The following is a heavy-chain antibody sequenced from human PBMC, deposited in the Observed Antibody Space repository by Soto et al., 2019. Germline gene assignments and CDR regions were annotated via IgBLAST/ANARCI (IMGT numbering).Heavy chain of an antibody. V-gene: IGHV5-51*01. CDR3: ARGGVSTRTFDY. D-gene: IGHD3-3*01. Sequence: GESLKISCKGSVYNFAGYWIAWVRQMPGKGLELVGIIYPSDSDTRYRPSFQGQVTISADKSISSAYLQWSSLRASDTAMYYCARGGVSTRTFDYWGQGTPVTVSS. CDR1: VYNFAGYW. J-gene: IGHJ4*02. CDR2: IYPSDSDT.